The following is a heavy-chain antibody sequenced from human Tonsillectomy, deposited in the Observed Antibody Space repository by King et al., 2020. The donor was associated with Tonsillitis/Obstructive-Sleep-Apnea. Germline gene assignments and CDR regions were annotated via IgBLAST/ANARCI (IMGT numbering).Heavy chain of an antibody. CDR3: ARDSRGDDILTGYSEDYYSYYGMDV. J-gene: IGHJ6*02. V-gene: IGHV4-31*03. CDR1: GGSISSGDYY. CDR2: IYYSGST. Sequence: QLQESGPGLVKPSQTLSLTCTVSGGSISSGDYYWCWIRQHPGKGLEWIGYIYYSGSTYYNPSLKSRVTISVDTSKNQFSLKLSSVTAADTAVYYCARDSRGDDILTGYSEDYYSYYGMDVWGQGTTVTLSS. D-gene: IGHD3-9*01.